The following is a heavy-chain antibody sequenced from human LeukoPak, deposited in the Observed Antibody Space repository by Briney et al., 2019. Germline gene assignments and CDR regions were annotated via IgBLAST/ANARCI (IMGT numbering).Heavy chain of an antibody. Sequence: SETQSLTSTVSGYSISSGYYWGWIRQPPGKGLEWIGSIYQSGSTDYSPSLRSRVTMPVDKSKNQFSPKLSSVTAADTAVYYWAKDLAVAGTGSAYWGEGTMVTVSS. CDR1: GYSISSGYY. D-gene: IGHD6-19*01. J-gene: IGHJ4*02. V-gene: IGHV4-38-2*02. CDR3: AKDLAVAGTGSAY. CDR2: IYQSGST.